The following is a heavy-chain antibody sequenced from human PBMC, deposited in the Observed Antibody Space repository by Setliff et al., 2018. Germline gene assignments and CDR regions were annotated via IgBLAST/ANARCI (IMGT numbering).Heavy chain of an antibody. CDR2: VYDRGSI. D-gene: IGHD3-16*01. CDR3: ARPPRGGRWYFDL. J-gene: IGHJ2*01. Sequence: SETLSLTCAVSGASISNDYWSWIRQPPGKGLEWIGHVYDRGSISAYNPSLKSRVTIPVDTSKNQFSLKLSSVTAADTAVYYCARPPRGGRWYFDLWGRGTLVTVSS. CDR1: GASISNDY. V-gene: IGHV4-59*08.